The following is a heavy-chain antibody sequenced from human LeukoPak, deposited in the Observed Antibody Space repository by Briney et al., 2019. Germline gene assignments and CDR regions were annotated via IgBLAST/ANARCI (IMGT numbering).Heavy chain of an antibody. CDR1: GFTFSSYT. J-gene: IGHJ2*01. CDR2: ISGSSYYI. V-gene: IGHV3-21*01. CDR3: AKGATGYWYFDL. Sequence: GGSLRLSCAASGFTFSSYTINWVRQAPGKGLEWVSSISGSSYYIYYADSVRGRFTISRDNAKNSAYLQMNSLRAEDTAVYYCAKGATGYWYFDLWGRGTLVTVSS. D-gene: IGHD2-15*01.